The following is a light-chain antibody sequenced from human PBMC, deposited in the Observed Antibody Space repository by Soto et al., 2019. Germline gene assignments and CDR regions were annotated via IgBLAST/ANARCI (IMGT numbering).Light chain of an antibody. CDR3: PQDNHAPWP. J-gene: IGKJ1*01. Sequence: DIQMTQSPSSLSASVGDRVTITCRASQGISNYLAWYQQKPGKVPKLLIYAASTLQSGVPSRFSGSGSGTDFTLTISRLQPEDVATCYCPQDNHAPWPFGPGSTDEIK. CDR2: AAS. V-gene: IGKV1-27*01. CDR1: QGISNY.